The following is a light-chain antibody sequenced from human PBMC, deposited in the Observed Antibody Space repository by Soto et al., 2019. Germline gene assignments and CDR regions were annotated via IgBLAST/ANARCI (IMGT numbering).Light chain of an antibody. CDR1: SSDIGGHNH. CDR3: SSYTSTSIWV. V-gene: IGLV2-14*03. Sequence: QSALTQPASVSGSPGQSITISCTGTSSDIGGHNHVSWYQQHPGKTPKLMIYDVTKRPSGVSNRFSGSKSGNTASLTISGRQAEDEADYYCSSYTSTSIWVFGGGTKLTVL. J-gene: IGLJ3*02. CDR2: DVT.